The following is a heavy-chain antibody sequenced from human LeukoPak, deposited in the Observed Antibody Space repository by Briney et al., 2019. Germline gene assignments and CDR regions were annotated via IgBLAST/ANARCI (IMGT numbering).Heavy chain of an antibody. CDR2: ISSSGSTI. J-gene: IGHJ6*02. CDR3: ARDTSYYCSSTSCYFGAYYYYGMDV. D-gene: IGHD2-2*01. Sequence: PGGSLRLSCTASGFTFNNYAMSWVRQAPGKGLEWVSYISSSGSTIYYADSVEGRFTISRDNAKNSLYLQMNSLRAEDTAVYYCARDTSYYCSSTSCYFGAYYYYGMDVWGQGTTVTVSS. V-gene: IGHV3-11*01. CDR1: GFTFNNYA.